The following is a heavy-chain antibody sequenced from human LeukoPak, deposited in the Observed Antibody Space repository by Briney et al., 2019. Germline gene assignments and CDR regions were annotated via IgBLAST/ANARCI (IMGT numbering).Heavy chain of an antibody. D-gene: IGHD3-3*01. CDR1: GGSFSGYY. Sequence: PSETLSLTCAVYGGSFSGYYWSWIRQPPGKGLEWIGYIYYSGSTNYNPSLKSRVTISVDTSKNQFSLKLSSVTAADTAVYYCARGPDFWSGYYSFDYWGQGTLVTVSS. CDR2: IYYSGST. J-gene: IGHJ4*02. V-gene: IGHV4-59*01. CDR3: ARGPDFWSGYYSFDY.